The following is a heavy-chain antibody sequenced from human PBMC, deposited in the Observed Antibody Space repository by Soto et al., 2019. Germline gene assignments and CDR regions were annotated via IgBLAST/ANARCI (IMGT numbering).Heavy chain of an antibody. Sequence: EEQLVESGGGLIQPGGSLRLSCAASGFTVRTNYMSWVRQAPGKGLEWVSVFYSGVTTYYADSVKGRFTISVDSSKNTLYLQMNSLKAEDTAIYYCARDNVDTAMLRGQYYFYYYGMDVWGQGTTVTVSS. CDR1: GFTVRTNY. D-gene: IGHD5-18*01. J-gene: IGHJ6*02. CDR3: ARDNVDTAMLRGQYYFYYYGMDV. CDR2: FYSGVTT. V-gene: IGHV3-53*01.